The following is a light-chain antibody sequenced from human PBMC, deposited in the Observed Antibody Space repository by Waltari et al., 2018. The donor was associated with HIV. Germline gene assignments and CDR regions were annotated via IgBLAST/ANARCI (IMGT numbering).Light chain of an antibody. CDR3: AAWTDSLSGVV. Sequence: QSVLTQPPSASGTPGQRVTISCSGSSSNIGSYYVYWYQQLPGTAPKLLIYRNNHRPSGVPVRFSGSKSGTSVSLAISGLRSEDEADYYCAAWTDSLSGVVFGGGTKLSVL. CDR1: SSNIGSYY. CDR2: RNN. V-gene: IGLV1-47*01. J-gene: IGLJ2*01.